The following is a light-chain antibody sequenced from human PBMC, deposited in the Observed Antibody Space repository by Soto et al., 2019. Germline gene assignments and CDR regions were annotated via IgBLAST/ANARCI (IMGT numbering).Light chain of an antibody. CDR2: GAS. V-gene: IGKV3-15*01. CDR1: QSVSSN. Sequence: EIVMTQSPVTLSVSPGERATLSCRASQSVSSNLAWYQHKPGQAPRLLIYGASTRATGVPARFSGSGSGTEFTLTISSLQSEDFAVYYCQHYNNWPPWTFGQGPKVEIK. CDR3: QHYNNWPPWT. J-gene: IGKJ1*01.